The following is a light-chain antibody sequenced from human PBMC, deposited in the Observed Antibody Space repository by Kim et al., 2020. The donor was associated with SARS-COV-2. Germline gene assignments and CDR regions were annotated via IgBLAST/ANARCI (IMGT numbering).Light chain of an antibody. CDR1: QDIGSD. V-gene: IGKV1-9*01. J-gene: IGKJ5*01. CDR2: AAS. Sequence: DIQLTQSPSFLSASVGDRVTITCRASQDIGSDLALYHQGPEKAPKLLIYAASTLQSGVPSRFSGRGSGTTFTLTISSLQPEDFATYYSQQLDTYPITVGEGTRLGIK. CDR3: QQLDTYPIT.